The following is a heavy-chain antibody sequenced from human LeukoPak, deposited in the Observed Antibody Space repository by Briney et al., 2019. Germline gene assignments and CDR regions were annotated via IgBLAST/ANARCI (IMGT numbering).Heavy chain of an antibody. CDR3: ARDLGASSPGDHSKYRLFSLYAMNV. D-gene: IGHD4-11*01. J-gene: IGHJ6*04. CDR1: GFSPCRYS. CDR2: ISSGGNYI. Sequence: GGSLRLSCALSGFSPCRYSMDWVCPTPGKRLERVSSISSGGNYIYYADSVKGRATISRDSAKNSLLLQINSLRAEDTAVYYCARDLGASSPGDHSKYRLFSLYAMNVWGRGIAVTVSS. V-gene: IGHV3-21*01.